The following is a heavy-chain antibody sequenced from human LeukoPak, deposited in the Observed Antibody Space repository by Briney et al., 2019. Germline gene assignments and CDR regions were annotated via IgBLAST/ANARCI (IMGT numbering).Heavy chain of an antibody. CDR1: GYTFTSYD. CDR2: MNPNSGNT. J-gene: IGHJ6*03. Sequence: GASVKVSCKASGYTFTSYDINWVRQATGQGHEWMGWMNPNSGNTGYAQKFQGRVTVTRNTSISTAYMELSSLRSEDTAVYYCARGVLPYYDFWSGSDPSYYYYYMDVWGKGTTVTVSS. CDR3: ARGVLPYYDFWSGSDPSYYYYYMDV. V-gene: IGHV1-8*01. D-gene: IGHD3-3*01.